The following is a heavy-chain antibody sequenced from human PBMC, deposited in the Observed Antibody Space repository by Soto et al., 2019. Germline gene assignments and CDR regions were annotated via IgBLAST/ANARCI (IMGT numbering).Heavy chain of an antibody. CDR3: ARSSSSIRRDFDY. D-gene: IGHD6-6*01. CDR1: GGSISSGGYS. Sequence: PSETLSLTCAVSGGSISSGGYSWSWIRQPPGKGLEWIGYIYHSGSTYYNPSLKSRVTISVDRSKNQFSLKLSSVTAADTAVYYCARSSSSIRRDFDYWGQGTLVTVSS. CDR2: IYHSGST. V-gene: IGHV4-30-2*01. J-gene: IGHJ4*02.